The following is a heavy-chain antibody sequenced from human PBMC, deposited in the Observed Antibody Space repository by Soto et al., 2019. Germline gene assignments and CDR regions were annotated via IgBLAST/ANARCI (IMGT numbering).Heavy chain of an antibody. Sequence: AGESLKISCKGSGYSFTSYWIGWVRQMPGKGLEWMGIIYPGDSDTRYSPSFQGQVTISADKSISTAYLQWSSLKASDTAMYYCARIGYCSGGSCPYFDYWGQGTLVTVSS. CDR1: GYSFTSYW. J-gene: IGHJ4*02. CDR2: IYPGDSDT. CDR3: ARIGYCSGGSCPYFDY. V-gene: IGHV5-51*03. D-gene: IGHD2-15*01.